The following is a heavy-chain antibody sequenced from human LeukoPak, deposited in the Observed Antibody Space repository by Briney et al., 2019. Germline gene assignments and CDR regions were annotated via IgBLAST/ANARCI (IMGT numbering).Heavy chain of an antibody. CDR2: ISGSGGST. CDR3: ARKKYGSGSLDY. D-gene: IGHD3-10*01. CDR1: GFTFSSYG. J-gene: IGHJ4*02. Sequence: GGSLRLSCAASGFTFSSYGMSWLRQAPGKGLEWFSAISGSGGSTYYADSVKGRFTISRANARNSLYLQMHSLRAGDTAVYYCARKKYGSGSLDYWGQGTLVTVSS. V-gene: IGHV3-23*01.